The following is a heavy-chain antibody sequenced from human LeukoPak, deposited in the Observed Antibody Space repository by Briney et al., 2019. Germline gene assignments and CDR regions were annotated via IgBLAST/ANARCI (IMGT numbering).Heavy chain of an antibody. CDR3: ARDGSYGDALYSFDF. CDR1: GFTFSSHE. V-gene: IGHV3-21*01. CDR2: VSGSSYYI. Sequence: PGGSLRLSCAASGFTFSSHEMNWVRQAPGKGLEWLSSVSGSSYYIYYADSLKGRFTISRDNAKNSVYLQMNSLRAEDTAAYYCARDGSYGDALYSFDFWGQGTLVTVSS. D-gene: IGHD4-17*01. J-gene: IGHJ4*02.